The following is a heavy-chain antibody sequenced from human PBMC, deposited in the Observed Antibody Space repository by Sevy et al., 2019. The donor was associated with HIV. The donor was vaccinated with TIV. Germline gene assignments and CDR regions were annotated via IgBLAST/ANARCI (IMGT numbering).Heavy chain of an antibody. V-gene: IGHV3-33*01. CDR1: GFTFSNYA. D-gene: IGHD3-22*01. CDR3: ARGGYYYDNAAYYALDS. Sequence: GESLKISCAATGFTFSNYAMHWVRQAPGKGMEWVAIIWSDGAYQYHGASVKGRFTISQDNSKNTLYLQMNNVRVEDTAVYYCARGGYYYDNAAYYALDSWGQGTLVTVSS. CDR2: IWSDGAYQ. J-gene: IGHJ4*02.